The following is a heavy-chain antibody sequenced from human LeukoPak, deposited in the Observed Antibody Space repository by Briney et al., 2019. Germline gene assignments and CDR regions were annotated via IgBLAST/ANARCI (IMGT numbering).Heavy chain of an antibody. CDR2: ISGSGGST. CDR3: AKDLLPYYYDSSGYSPLDY. Sequence: GGSLRLSCAASGFTFSSYAMSWVRQAPGKGLEWVSAISGSGGSTYYADSVKGRFTISRDNSKNTLYLQMNSLRAEDTAVYYRAKDLLPYYYDSSGYSPLDYWGQGTLVTVSS. J-gene: IGHJ4*02. D-gene: IGHD3-22*01. V-gene: IGHV3-23*01. CDR1: GFTFSSYA.